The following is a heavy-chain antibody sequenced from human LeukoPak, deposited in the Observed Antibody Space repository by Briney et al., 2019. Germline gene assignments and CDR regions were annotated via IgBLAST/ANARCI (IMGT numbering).Heavy chain of an antibody. V-gene: IGHV3-20*04. J-gene: IGHJ4*02. Sequence: GGSLRLSCTASGFTFDALGMTWVRQAPGKGLEWVSAIRGDAGSTGYADSVKGRFTISRDNAKNSLYLQMNSLRVEDTALYYCAIVWAWGSLNYFDCVGQGTLVTVSS. CDR2: IRGDAGST. D-gene: IGHD7-27*01. CDR1: GFTFDALG. CDR3: AIVWAWGSLNYFDC.